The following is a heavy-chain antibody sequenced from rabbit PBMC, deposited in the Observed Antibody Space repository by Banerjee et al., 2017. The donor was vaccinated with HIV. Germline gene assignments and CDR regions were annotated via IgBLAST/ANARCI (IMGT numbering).Heavy chain of an antibody. V-gene: IGHV1S40*01. CDR1: GFSFSSSHY. J-gene: IGHJ4*01. CDR2: IYADSSGST. D-gene: IGHD5-1*01. CDR3: ARDRANDGGCVFGL. Sequence: QSLEESGGDLVKPGASLTLTCTASGFSFSSSHYMCWVRQAPGKGLEWIACIYADSSGSTNYANWAKGRFTISKTSSTTVTLQMTSLTAADTATYFCARDRANDGGCVFGLWGPGTLVTVS.